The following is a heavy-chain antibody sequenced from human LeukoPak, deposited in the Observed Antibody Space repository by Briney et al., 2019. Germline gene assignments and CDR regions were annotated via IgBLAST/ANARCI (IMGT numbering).Heavy chain of an antibody. D-gene: IGHD2-21*02. CDR3: ARDTALWTFDI. J-gene: IGHJ3*02. CDR1: GGSINSNSYY. CDR2: IYTSGSTINNPSLKNT. V-gene: IGHV4-61*02. Sequence: SETLSLTCTVSGGSINSNSYYWTWIRQPAGKGLEWIGRIYTSGSTINNPSLKNTNYNPSLKSRLTMSVDRSKNQFSLKMTSVTAADTAMYYCARDTALWTFDIWGQGTMVTVSS.